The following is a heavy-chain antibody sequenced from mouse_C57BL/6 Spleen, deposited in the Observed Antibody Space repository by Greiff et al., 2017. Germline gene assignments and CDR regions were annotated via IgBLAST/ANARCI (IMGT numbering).Heavy chain of an antibody. V-gene: IGHV15-2*01. CDR2: ILPSIGRT. J-gene: IGHJ1*03. D-gene: IGHD2-5*01. CDR3: ARHSNYSSWYCDV. CDR1: DSEVFPIAY. Sequence: QVQLQQSGSELRSPGSSVKLSCKDFDSEVFPIAYMSWVRQKPGHGFEWIGGILPSIGRTIYGEKFEGKATLDADTLSNTAYLELNSLTSEDSAIYYCARHSNYSSWYCDVWGTGTTVTVSS.